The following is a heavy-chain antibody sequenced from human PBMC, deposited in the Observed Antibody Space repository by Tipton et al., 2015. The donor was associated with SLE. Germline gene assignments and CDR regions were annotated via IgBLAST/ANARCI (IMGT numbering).Heavy chain of an antibody. Sequence: QLVQSGAEVKKPGESLKISCRVSGYTFANFWISWVRQTPGKGLEWIGYIHNSGTNSYNPSLKSRVTMTIDTSKNQFSLELRSVTAADTAVYYCARHIDCINHGCYSPWFDPWGQGTLVTVSS. D-gene: IGHD1-26*01. V-gene: IGHV4-59*03. CDR3: ARHIDCINHGCYSPWFDP. J-gene: IGHJ5*02. CDR2: IHNSGTN. CDR1: GYTFANFW.